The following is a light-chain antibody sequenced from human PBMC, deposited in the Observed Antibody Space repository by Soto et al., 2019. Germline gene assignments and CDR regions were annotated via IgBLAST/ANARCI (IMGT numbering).Light chain of an antibody. CDR1: QGIGNA. CDR2: GAS. V-gene: IGKV1-6*01. Sequence: AIHMTQNTYSLSASVGDRGTISCGASQGIGNALGWYQQKPGKPPKVLIYGASNLQSGVPPRFSGSGSGTDFTLAISSLQPEDSATYYSLQDINYPWTFGQVTKVDIK. CDR3: LQDINYPWT. J-gene: IGKJ1*01.